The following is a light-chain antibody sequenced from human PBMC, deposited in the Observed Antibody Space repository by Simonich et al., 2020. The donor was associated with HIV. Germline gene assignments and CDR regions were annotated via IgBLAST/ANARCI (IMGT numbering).Light chain of an antibody. CDR3: HQSYSNPRT. CDR1: QSVSSSY. Sequence: EIVLTQSPGTLSLSPGERATLSCRASQSVSSSYLAWYQQKPGLAPRLLIYDASSRATGIPDRFSGSGSGTDFTLTINSLQHEDFATYYCHQSYSNPRTFGQGTKLEIK. CDR2: DAS. J-gene: IGKJ2*01. V-gene: IGKV3D-20*01.